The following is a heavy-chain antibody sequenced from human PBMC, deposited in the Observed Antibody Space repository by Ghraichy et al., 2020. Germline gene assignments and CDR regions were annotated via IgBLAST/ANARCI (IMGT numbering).Heavy chain of an antibody. CDR1: GGSISSYY. CDR3: ARAGYDFWSGYGY. Sequence: SETLSLTCTVSGGSISSYYWSWIRQPPGKGLEWIGYIYYSGSTNYNPSLKSRVTISVDTSKNQFSLKLSSVTAADTAVYYCARAGYDFWSGYGYWGQGTLVTVSS. D-gene: IGHD3-3*01. CDR2: IYYSGST. V-gene: IGHV4-59*01. J-gene: IGHJ4*02.